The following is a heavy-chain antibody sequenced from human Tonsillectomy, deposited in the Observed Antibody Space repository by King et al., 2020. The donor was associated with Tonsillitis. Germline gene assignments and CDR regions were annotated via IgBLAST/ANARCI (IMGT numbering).Heavy chain of an antibody. CDR1: GFNVSSHY. J-gene: IGHJ3*02. CDR2: LYSGGTS. Sequence: EVQLVESGGGLIQPGGSLRLSCAASGFNVSSHYMIWVRQAPGKGLEWVSVLYSGGTSHCADSVKGRFTISRDDWKNTLYLHMNSLRAEDTAVYYCARDQIDSSGYGAFDIWGQGTMVSVSS. D-gene: IGHD3-22*01. CDR3: ARDQIDSSGYGAFDI. V-gene: IGHV3-53*01.